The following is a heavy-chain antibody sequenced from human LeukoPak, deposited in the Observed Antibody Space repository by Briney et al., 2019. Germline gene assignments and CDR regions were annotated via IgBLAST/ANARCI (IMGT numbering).Heavy chain of an antibody. CDR1: GFTFSSYA. J-gene: IGHJ6*03. CDR2: ISGGGGST. D-gene: IGHD1-7*01. Sequence: GGSLRLSCAASGFTFSSYAMSWVRQAPGKGLEWVSAISGGGGSTYYADSVKGRFTISRDNAKNSLYLQMNSLRAEDTAVYYCARDLTGTGDYYYYYYMDVWGKGTTVTVSS. CDR3: ARDLTGTGDYYYYYYMDV. V-gene: IGHV3-23*01.